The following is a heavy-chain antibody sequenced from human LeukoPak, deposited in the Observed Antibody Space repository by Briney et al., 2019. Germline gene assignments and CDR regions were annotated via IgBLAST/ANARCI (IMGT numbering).Heavy chain of an antibody. Sequence: SVTVSCKASGGTFSSYAISWVRQAPGQGLEWMGGIIPIFGTANYAQKFQGRVTITTDESTSTAYMELSSLRSEDTAVYYCARDYYDILTGYFTYWYFDLWGRGTLVTVSS. CDR1: GGTFSSYA. D-gene: IGHD3-9*01. CDR3: ARDYYDILTGYFTYWYFDL. J-gene: IGHJ2*01. CDR2: IIPIFGTA. V-gene: IGHV1-69*05.